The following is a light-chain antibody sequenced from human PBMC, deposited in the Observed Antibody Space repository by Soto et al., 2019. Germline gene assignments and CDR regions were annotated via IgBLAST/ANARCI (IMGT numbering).Light chain of an antibody. Sequence: QSALTQPASVSGSPGQSITISCTGTNSDVGNYKYVSWYQQQPGKAPKLMIYEVSNRPSGVSNRFSGSKSGNTASLTISGLQAEDETDYYCFSYTSSGTYVFGTGTKVTVL. J-gene: IGLJ1*01. V-gene: IGLV2-14*01. CDR1: NSDVGNYKY. CDR3: FSYTSSGTYV. CDR2: EVS.